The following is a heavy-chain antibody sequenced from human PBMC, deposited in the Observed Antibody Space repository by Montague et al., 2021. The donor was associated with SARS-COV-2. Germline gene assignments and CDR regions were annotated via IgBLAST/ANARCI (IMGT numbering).Heavy chain of an antibody. CDR1: GFTFSRNS. D-gene: IGHD3-16*01. V-gene: IGHV3-21*01. J-gene: IGHJ4*02. CDR2: ISSDTLHT. CDR3: ARGGEIDVWAPFGH. Sequence: SLRLSCATSGFTFSRNSMNWVRQAPGKGLEWVSTISSDTLHTFYAESVKGRFIISRDNAKNELYLQMNSLRAEDMAVYYCARGGEIDVWAPFGHWGQGTLVTVSS.